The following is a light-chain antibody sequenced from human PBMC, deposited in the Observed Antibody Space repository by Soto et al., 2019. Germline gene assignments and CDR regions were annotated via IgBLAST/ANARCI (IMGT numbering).Light chain of an antibody. V-gene: IGLV3-21*04. Sequence: SYELTQPPSVSVAPEKTATITCGGNNIGNKGLHWYRQKPGQAPVLLISKDSDRPSGIPERFSGSNSENTATLTFSRDADGDEADYYCQVWDIMTDNYVFGTGTKLTVL. J-gene: IGLJ1*01. CDR2: KDS. CDR3: QVWDIMTDNYV. CDR1: NIGNKG.